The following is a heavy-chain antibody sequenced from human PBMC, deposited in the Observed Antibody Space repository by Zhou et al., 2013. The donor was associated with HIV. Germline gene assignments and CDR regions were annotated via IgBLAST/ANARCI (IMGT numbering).Heavy chain of an antibody. D-gene: IGHD5-12*01. V-gene: IGHV1-69*12. CDR2: IIPIFGTA. Sequence: QVQLVQSGAAVKKSGSSVKVSCRASGGTISSHAITWVRQAPGQGLEWIGGIIPIFGTANYAQKFQGRVSITADASTSTAYMDLRSLRSDDTAVYYCARVVGDTKNVLATIGGGFDNWGQGTLVTVSS. CDR3: ARVVGDTKNVLATIGGGFDN. CDR1: GGTISSHA. J-gene: IGHJ4*02.